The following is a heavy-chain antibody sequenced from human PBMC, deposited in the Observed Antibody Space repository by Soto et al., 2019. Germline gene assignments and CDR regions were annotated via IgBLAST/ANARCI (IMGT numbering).Heavy chain of an antibody. V-gene: IGHV4-30-4*01. CDR2: IYYSGST. D-gene: IGHD2-2*01. J-gene: IGHJ5*02. CDR3: ARDRLGYCSSTSCPEIWFDP. CDR1: GGSISSGDYY. Sequence: SETLSLTCTVSGGSISSGDYYWSWIRQPPGKGLEWIGYIYYSGSTYYNPSLKSRVTISVDTSKNQFSLKLSSVTAADTAVYYCARDRLGYCSSTSCPEIWFDPWGQGTLVTVSS.